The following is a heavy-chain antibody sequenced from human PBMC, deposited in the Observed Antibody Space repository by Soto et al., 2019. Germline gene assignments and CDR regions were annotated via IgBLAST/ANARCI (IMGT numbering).Heavy chain of an antibody. J-gene: IGHJ4*02. CDR1: GGPIRSGDYY. V-gene: IGHV4-30-4*02. D-gene: IGHD3-22*01. CDR2: INYSGTS. Sequence: SETLSLTCTVSGGPIRSGDYYWSWIRQPPGKGLEWIGYINYSGTSHFNPSLKSRVTISLDASMNQFSLRLSSVTAADTAVYYCARFRSSGYYFDYWGQGTLVTVSS. CDR3: ARFRSSGYYFDY.